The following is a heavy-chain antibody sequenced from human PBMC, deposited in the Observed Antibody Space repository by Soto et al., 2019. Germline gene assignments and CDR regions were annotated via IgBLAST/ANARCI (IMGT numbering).Heavy chain of an antibody. Sequence: QVQLQESGSGLVRPSQTLSLTCTVSGGSISGGYSWGWMRQPPGKGLEWIGYIYHTGSSHYSPSLKNRVTMSVGKSKNHFSLRLTSVTAADTAVYFCAKEGDYSAFDIWGQGTMVIVSS. CDR2: IYHTGSS. CDR1: GGSISGGYS. J-gene: IGHJ3*02. CDR3: AKEGDYSAFDI. D-gene: IGHD4-17*01. V-gene: IGHV4-30-2*01.